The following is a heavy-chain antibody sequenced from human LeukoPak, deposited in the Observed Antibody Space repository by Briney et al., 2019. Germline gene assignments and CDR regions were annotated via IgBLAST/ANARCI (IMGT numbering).Heavy chain of an antibody. Sequence: GGSLRLSCAASGFTFDDYAMHWVRQAPGKGLEWVSGISWNSGSIGYADSVKGRFTISRDNAKNSLYLQMNSLRAEDTAVYYCARVREDMEVRGANPYYYYMDVWGKGTTVTVSS. J-gene: IGHJ6*03. V-gene: IGHV3-9*01. CDR2: ISWNSGSI. D-gene: IGHD3-10*01. CDR1: GFTFDDYA. CDR3: ARVREDMEVRGANPYYYYMDV.